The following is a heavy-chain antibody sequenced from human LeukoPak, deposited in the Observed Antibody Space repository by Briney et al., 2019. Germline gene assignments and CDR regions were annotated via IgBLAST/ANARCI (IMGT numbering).Heavy chain of an antibody. CDR2: INPNSGGT. D-gene: IGHD6-13*01. Sequence: GASVKVSCKASGYTFTGYYMHWVRQAPGQGLEWMGWINPNSGGTNYAQKFQGRVTMTRDTSISTAYMELSRLKSDDTAVYYCARVRGSSSWPGDYWGQGTLVTVSS. V-gene: IGHV1-2*02. CDR1: GYTFTGYY. J-gene: IGHJ4*02. CDR3: ARVRGSSSWPGDY.